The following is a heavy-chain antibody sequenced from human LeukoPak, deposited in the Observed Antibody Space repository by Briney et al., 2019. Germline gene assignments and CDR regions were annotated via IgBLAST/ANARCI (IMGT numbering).Heavy chain of an antibody. Sequence: GGSLRLSCAASGFTFSTYCMEWVRQVPGKGLVWVSHINSVGGYTTYADSVKGRFTISRDNAKTTLYLQMNSLRAEDTAVYYRARGGRENQFDNRGQGTRLTVSS. D-gene: IGHD1-14*01. CDR3: ARGGRENQFDN. CDR2: INSVGGYT. CDR1: GFTFSTYC. J-gene: IGHJ4*02. V-gene: IGHV3-74*01.